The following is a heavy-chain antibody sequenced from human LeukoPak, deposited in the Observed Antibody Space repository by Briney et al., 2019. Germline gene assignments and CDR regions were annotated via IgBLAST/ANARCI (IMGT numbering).Heavy chain of an antibody. Sequence: GGSLRLSCAASGFTFSSYSMNWVRQAPGKGLEWVSSIRTSSSYTFYADSVTGRFAVSRDNAKKSLYLQMNSLRAEDTAVYYCARGNMVRVEGEVYWGQGTLVTVSS. CDR2: IRTSSSYT. J-gene: IGHJ4*02. CDR3: ARGNMVRVEGEVY. V-gene: IGHV3-21*01. D-gene: IGHD3-10*01. CDR1: GFTFSSYS.